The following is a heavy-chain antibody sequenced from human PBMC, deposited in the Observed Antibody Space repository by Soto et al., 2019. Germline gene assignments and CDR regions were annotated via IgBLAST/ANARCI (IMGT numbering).Heavy chain of an antibody. J-gene: IGHJ4*02. D-gene: IGHD2-2*01. Sequence: XGSLRLSCTVSGFAFNNYGINWVRQAPGKGLEWVSSISKSDYTYYSDSVKGRFAISRDNAKSSVSLQMNTLRVEDTAVYYCAREDSIIIPAVSDFWGQGTLVTVSS. V-gene: IGHV3-21*01. CDR3: AREDSIIIPAVSDF. CDR2: ISKSDYT. CDR1: GFAFNNYG.